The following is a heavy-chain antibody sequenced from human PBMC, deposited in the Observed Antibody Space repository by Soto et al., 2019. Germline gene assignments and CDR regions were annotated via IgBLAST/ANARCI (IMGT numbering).Heavy chain of an antibody. J-gene: IGHJ4*02. D-gene: IGHD2-2*01. Sequence: XGSLRLSCTVSGFAFNNYGINWVRQAPGKGLEWVSSISKSDYTYYSDSVKGRFAISRDNAKSSVSLQMNTLRVEDTAVYYCAREDSIIIPAVSDFWGQGTLVTVSS. V-gene: IGHV3-21*01. CDR3: AREDSIIIPAVSDF. CDR2: ISKSDYT. CDR1: GFAFNNYG.